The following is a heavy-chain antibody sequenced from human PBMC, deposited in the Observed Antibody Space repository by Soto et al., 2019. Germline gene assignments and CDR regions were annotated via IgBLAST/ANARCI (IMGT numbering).Heavy chain of an antibody. J-gene: IGHJ4*02. Sequence: QVQLVQSGAEVQKPGSSVKVSCKASGDTFSFYSINWVRQAPGLGLEGMGRINPILSVSNYAQKFQGRVTITADKSTSTAYMELSSLRSEDTAMYYCATNYGSGYRAFDYWGQGALVTVSS. CDR3: ATNYGSGYRAFDY. CDR2: INPILSVS. D-gene: IGHD3-10*01. V-gene: IGHV1-69*02. CDR1: GDTFSFYS.